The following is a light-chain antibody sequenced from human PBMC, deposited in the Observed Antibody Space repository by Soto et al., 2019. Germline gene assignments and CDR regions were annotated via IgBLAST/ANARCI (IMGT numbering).Light chain of an antibody. CDR1: QSIGEY. J-gene: IGKJ2*02. V-gene: IGKV1-39*01. CDR2: GAS. CDR3: QQSYSVPRT. Sequence: DIQLTQSPSSLSASVGDRVSITCRASQSIGEYLNWYQQKPGKAPKLLIYGASTVHAGAASGFSGSGSGTDFTLTIRSLQREDFATYYCQQSYSVPRTFSQGTRL.